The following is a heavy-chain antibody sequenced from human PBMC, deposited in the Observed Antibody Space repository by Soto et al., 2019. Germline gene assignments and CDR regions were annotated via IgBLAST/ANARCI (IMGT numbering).Heavy chain of an antibody. V-gene: IGHV4-59*03. Sequence: QVQLQESGPTLVKPSETLSLTCTVSGGSIRSYCWTWIRQPPGEGLEWIGCICNSGTTNYNPSLKSRVAISSYTHMNQCSLQLSSVTVADTALYYCEGGGSKVVATRRLMYVWGKGTTFTVSS. CDR3: EGGGSKVVATRRLMYV. CDR1: GGSIRSYC. J-gene: IGHJ6*03. CDR2: ICNSGTT. D-gene: IGHD2-2*01.